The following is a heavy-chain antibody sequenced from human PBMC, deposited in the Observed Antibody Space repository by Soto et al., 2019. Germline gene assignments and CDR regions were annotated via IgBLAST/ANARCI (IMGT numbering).Heavy chain of an antibody. CDR2: IYHSGRT. CDR3: VRGISADYGIES. Sequence: QVQLQESGPGLVRPSGTLSLTCAVSGGSITNNNWWHWFRQPPGKGLEWIGEIYHSGRTNYNPSLKSRVTILVDKSRNQFSLMLNSVTAADTAVYFCVRGISADYGIESWGQGTLATVSS. CDR1: GGSITNNNW. J-gene: IGHJ4*02. D-gene: IGHD4-17*01. V-gene: IGHV4-4*02.